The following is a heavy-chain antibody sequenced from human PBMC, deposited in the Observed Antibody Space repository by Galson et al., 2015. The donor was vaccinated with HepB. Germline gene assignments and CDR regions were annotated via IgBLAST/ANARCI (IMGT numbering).Heavy chain of an antibody. CDR3: AKDFFREYRRPLPSSGYYWALDY. D-gene: IGHD3-22*01. CDR1: GFTFSSYA. Sequence: SLRLSCAVYGFTFSSYAMSWVRQAPGKGLEWVSAISGSGGSTYYADSVKGRFTISRDNSKNTLYLPMNSLRAEDTAVYYCAKDFFREYRRPLPSSGYYWALDYWGRGTRVTVSS. CDR2: ISGSGGST. J-gene: IGHJ4*02. V-gene: IGHV3-23*01.